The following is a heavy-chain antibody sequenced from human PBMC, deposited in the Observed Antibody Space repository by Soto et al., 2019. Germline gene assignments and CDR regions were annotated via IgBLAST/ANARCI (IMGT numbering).Heavy chain of an antibody. D-gene: IGHD3-10*01. V-gene: IGHV3-74*01. J-gene: IGHJ4*02. CDR1: GFTFNSFW. Sequence: EVQLVESGGGLVQPGGSLTLSCAASGFTFNSFWMHWVRQTPGKGLVWVSRVNSDGHDTVYADSVKGRLTLTRDNAKNTVFLQMSSPRAKDADVHYGTRGRENDSYFYYWGQGIVVTVSS. CDR3: TRGRENDSYFYY. CDR2: VNSDGHDT.